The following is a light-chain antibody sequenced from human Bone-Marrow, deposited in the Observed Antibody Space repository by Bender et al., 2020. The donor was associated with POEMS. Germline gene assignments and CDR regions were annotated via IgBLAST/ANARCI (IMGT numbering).Light chain of an antibody. CDR2: SSH. J-gene: IGLJ2*01. CDR1: SSNIGAHA. Sequence: QSVLTQPSSASGTPGQRATISCSGGSSNIGAHAVNWYQHLPGTAPKLLIYSSHRRPSEVADRFSGSRSGTSASLAISGLQPEDEADYYCCSNAGGFTFAFGGGTKLSVL. V-gene: IGLV1-44*01. CDR3: CSNAGGFTFA.